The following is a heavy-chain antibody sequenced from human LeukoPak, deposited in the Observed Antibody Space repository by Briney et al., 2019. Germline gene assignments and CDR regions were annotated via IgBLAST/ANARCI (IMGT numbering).Heavy chain of an antibody. Sequence: GGSLRLSCAASGFTFSSYAMSWVRKAPGKGLEWVSGVSGSGASTYYPDSVKGRFTISRDNSKNTLYLQMNSLRAEDTAVYYCAKETVSGYGAFDIWGQGTMVTVSS. CDR1: GFTFSSYA. D-gene: IGHD3-22*01. CDR3: AKETVSGYGAFDI. J-gene: IGHJ3*02. CDR2: VSGSGAST. V-gene: IGHV3-23*01.